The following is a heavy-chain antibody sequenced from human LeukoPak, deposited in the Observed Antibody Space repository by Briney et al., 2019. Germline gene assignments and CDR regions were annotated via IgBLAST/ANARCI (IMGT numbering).Heavy chain of an antibody. Sequence: GESLKISCKGSGYSFTSYWIGWVRQMPGKGLEWMGIIYPGDSDTRYSPSFQGQVTISADKSISTAYLPWSSLKASDTAMYYCARSRRVAGRGDYFDYWGHGTLVTVSS. J-gene: IGHJ4*01. CDR3: ARSRRVAGRGDYFDY. D-gene: IGHD6-19*01. CDR2: IYPGDSDT. CDR1: GYSFTSYW. V-gene: IGHV5-51*01.